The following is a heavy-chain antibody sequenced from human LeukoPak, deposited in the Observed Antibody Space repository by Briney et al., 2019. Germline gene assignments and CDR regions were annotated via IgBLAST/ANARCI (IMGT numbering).Heavy chain of an antibody. CDR2: ISAYIGNT. Sequence: ASVKVSCKASGYTFTSYGISWVRQAPGQGLEWMGWISAYIGNTNYAQKLQGRVTMTTDTSTSTAYMELRSLRSDDTAVYYCARDWDGYSSPGDWFDPWGQGTLVTVSS. D-gene: IGHD6-13*01. CDR3: ARDWDGYSSPGDWFDP. CDR1: GYTFTSYG. J-gene: IGHJ5*02. V-gene: IGHV1-18*01.